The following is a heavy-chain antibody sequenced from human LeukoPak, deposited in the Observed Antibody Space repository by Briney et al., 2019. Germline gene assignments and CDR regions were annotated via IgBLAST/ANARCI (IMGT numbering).Heavy chain of an antibody. D-gene: IGHD2/OR15-2a*01. CDR3: ARDRWVTEYNFPYYSSGREV. Sequence: SVKVSCKASGGTFSSYTISWVRQAPGQGLEWMGRIIPILGIANYAQKFQGRVTITADKSTSTAYMELSSLRSEDTAVYYCARDRWVTEYNFPYYSSGREVWAKGPRSPSP. J-gene: IGHJ6*02. CDR1: GGTFSSYT. V-gene: IGHV1-69*04. CDR2: IIPILGIA.